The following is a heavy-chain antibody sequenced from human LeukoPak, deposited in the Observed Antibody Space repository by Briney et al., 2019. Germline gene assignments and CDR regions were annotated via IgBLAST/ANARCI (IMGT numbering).Heavy chain of an antibody. D-gene: IGHD1-7*01. J-gene: IGHJ5*02. CDR1: GYTFTSYY. V-gene: IGHV1-2*02. Sequence: ASVKVSCKASGYTFTSYYMHWVRQAPGQGLEWMGWINPNSGGTNYAQKFQGRVTMTRDTSISTAYMELSRLRSDDTAVYYCARAGTSPWYNWFDPWGQGTLVTVSS. CDR3: ARAGTSPWYNWFDP. CDR2: INPNSGGT.